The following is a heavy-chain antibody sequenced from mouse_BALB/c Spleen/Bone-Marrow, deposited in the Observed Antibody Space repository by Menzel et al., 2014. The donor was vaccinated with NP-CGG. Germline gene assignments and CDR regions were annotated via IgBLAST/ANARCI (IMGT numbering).Heavy chain of an antibody. Sequence: EVHLVESGPSLVKPSQTLSLTCSVTGDSITSGYWNWIRKFPGNKLEYMGYITYSGYTYYNPSLKSRISFTRDTSKNQFYLQLKSVTTEDTATYYCARSPYDGCYVFAYWGQGTLGTISA. CDR1: GDSITSGY. D-gene: IGHD2-3*01. V-gene: IGHV3-8*02. CDR3: ARSPYDGCYVFAY. J-gene: IGHJ3*01. CDR2: ITYSGYT.